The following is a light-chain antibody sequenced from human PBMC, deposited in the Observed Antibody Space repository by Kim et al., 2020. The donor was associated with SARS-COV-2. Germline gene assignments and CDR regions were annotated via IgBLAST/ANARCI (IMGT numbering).Light chain of an antibody. Sequence: GATAPLTCGLSSASVSTNYYPRCYQQPPGQAPRMLIYNTNTRSSGVPARFSASILGNKAALTITGAQADDESDYYCVLYMGGGIWVFGGGTQLTVL. CDR2: NTN. J-gene: IGLJ3*02. CDR3: VLYMGGGIWV. V-gene: IGLV8-61*01. CDR1: SASVSTNYY.